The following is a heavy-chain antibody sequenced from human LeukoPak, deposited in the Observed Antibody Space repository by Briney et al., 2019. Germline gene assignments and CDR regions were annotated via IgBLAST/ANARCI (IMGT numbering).Heavy chain of an antibody. V-gene: IGHV3-23*01. CDR3: AKRMAVPGTPFDY. CDR2: ISSSGGIT. CDR1: GFTLSNCA. D-gene: IGHD6-19*01. Sequence: PGGSLRLSCAASGFTLSNCAMDWVRQAPGKGLEWVSSISSSGGITYYADSVKGRFTISRDKSKNTLYLQMNSLRAEDTAIYHCAKRMAVPGTPFDYWGQGTLVTVSS. J-gene: IGHJ4*02.